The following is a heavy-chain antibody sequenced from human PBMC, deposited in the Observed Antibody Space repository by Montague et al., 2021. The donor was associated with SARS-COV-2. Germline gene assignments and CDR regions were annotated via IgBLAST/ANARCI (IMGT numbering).Heavy chain of an antibody. CDR3: ARQGSGSYYNWFDP. CDR2: IYYGGST. CDR1: GGSISSSSYY. J-gene: IGHJ5*02. V-gene: IGHV4-39*01. D-gene: IGHD1-26*01. Sequence: SETLSLTCTVSGGSISSSSYYWGWIRQPPGKGLEWIGSIYYGGSTNYNPSLKSRVTISVDTSKNQFSLKLSSVTAADTAVYYCARQGSGSYYNWFDPWGQGTLVTVSS.